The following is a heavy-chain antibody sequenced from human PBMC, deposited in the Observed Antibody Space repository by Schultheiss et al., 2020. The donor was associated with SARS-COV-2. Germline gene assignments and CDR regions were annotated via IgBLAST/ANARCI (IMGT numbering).Heavy chain of an antibody. CDR1: GFTFSSYW. CDR2: INSDGSST. D-gene: IGHD6-19*01. J-gene: IGHJ5*02. V-gene: IGHV3-74*01. Sequence: GGSLRLSCAASGFTFSSYWMHWVRQAPGKGLVWVSRINSDGSSTCYADSVKGRFTISRDNAKNTLYLQMNSLRAEDTAVYYCARLYSSGWYGAGENWFDPWGQGTLVTVSS. CDR3: ARLYSSGWYGAGENWFDP.